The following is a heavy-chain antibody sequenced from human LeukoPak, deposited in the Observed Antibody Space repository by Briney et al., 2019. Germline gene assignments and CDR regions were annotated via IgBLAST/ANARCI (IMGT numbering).Heavy chain of an antibody. CDR1: GGSISSSSYY. J-gene: IGHJ3*02. CDR3: AGSIVGALLDDAFDI. D-gene: IGHD1-26*01. Sequence: PSETLSLTCTVSGGSISSSSYYWGWIRQPPGKGLEWIGSIYYSGSTYYNPSLKSRVTISVDTYKNQFSLKLSSVTAADTAVYYCAGSIVGALLDDAFDIWGQGTMVTVSS. CDR2: IYYSGST. V-gene: IGHV4-39*01.